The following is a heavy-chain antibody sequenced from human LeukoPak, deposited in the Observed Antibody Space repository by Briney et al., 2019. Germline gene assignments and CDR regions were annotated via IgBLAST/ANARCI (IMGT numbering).Heavy chain of an antibody. J-gene: IGHJ4*02. CDR2: ISGNSVTI. D-gene: IGHD1-26*01. Sequence: PEESLRLSCTASGSTFSTYPMTWVRQAPGQGLEWVSAISGNSVTIYYADSVKGRFTISSDNSKNTLYLQMYSLRAEDTAVYYCAKILSGTYSFDLWGQGTLVTVSS. V-gene: IGHV3-23*01. CDR3: AKILSGTYSFDL. CDR1: GSTFSTYP.